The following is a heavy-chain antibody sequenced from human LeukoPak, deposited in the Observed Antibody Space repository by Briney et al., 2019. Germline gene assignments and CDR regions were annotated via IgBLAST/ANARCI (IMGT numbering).Heavy chain of an antibody. J-gene: IGHJ4*02. V-gene: IGHV3-23*01. CDR3: ASYGSGSHPVDY. Sequence: GGSLRLSCAASGFTFSSYAMSWVRQAPRKGLEWVSAISGSGGSTYYADSVKGRFTISRDNSKNTLYLQMDSLRAEDTAVYYCASYGSGSHPVDYWGQGTLVTVSS. D-gene: IGHD3-10*01. CDR1: GFTFSSYA. CDR2: ISGSGGST.